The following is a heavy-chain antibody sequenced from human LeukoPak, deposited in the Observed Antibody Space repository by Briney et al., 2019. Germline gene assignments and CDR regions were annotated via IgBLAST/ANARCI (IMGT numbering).Heavy chain of an antibody. CDR2: IKQDGSEK. D-gene: IGHD6-6*01. J-gene: IGHJ4*02. V-gene: IGHV3-7*01. CDR1: GFTFNNYW. CDR3: ARWPYSSSYYFDY. Sequence: GGSLRLSCAVSGFTFNNYWMNWVRQAPGKGLEWVANIKQDGSEKYYVDSVKGRFTISRDNAKNSLYLQMNSLRAEDTAVYYCARWPYSSSYYFDYWGQGTLVTVSS.